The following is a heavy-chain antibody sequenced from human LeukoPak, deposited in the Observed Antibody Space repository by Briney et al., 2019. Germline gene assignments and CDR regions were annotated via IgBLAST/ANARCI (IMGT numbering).Heavy chain of an antibody. CDR3: AREGDDYGDYLPGINDAFDI. CDR1: GYTFTSYY. Sequence: ASVTVSCKASGYTFTSYYMHWVRQAPGQGLEWMGIINPSGGSTSYAQKFQGRVTMTRDTSTSTVYMELSSLRSEDTAVYYCAREGDDYGDYLPGINDAFDIWGQGTMVTVSS. J-gene: IGHJ3*02. D-gene: IGHD4-17*01. CDR2: INPSGGST. V-gene: IGHV1-46*01.